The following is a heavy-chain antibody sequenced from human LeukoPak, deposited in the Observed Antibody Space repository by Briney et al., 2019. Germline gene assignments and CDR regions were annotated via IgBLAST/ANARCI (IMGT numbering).Heavy chain of an antibody. J-gene: IGHJ4*02. V-gene: IGHV1-18*01. Sequence: ASVKVSCKASGYTFSRYGISWVRQAPGQGLEWVGWISGYNGNTDYAQKLQGRVTMTTDTSTSTAYMELRSLTSDDTAVYYCAXGGGYGDYWGQGILVTVSS. CDR3: AXGGGYGDY. D-gene: IGHD3-16*01. CDR2: ISGYNGNT. CDR1: GYTFSRYG.